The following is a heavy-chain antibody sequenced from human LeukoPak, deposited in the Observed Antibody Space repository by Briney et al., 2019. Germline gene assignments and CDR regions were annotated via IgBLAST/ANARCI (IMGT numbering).Heavy chain of an antibody. J-gene: IGHJ5*02. CDR3: ATIMGGGSPNKNTLEP. CDR2: MNPKSGNT. D-gene: IGHD2-15*01. V-gene: IGHV1-8*01. Sequence: ASVKVSCKVPGYIFTKYDVAWVRQATGQGLQYMGWMNPKSGNTGYAQKFQGRVTMTRDTSTYTAYMKLRGLTSEDTAMYYCATIMGGGSPNKNTLEPWGQGTLVTVSS. CDR1: GYIFTKYD.